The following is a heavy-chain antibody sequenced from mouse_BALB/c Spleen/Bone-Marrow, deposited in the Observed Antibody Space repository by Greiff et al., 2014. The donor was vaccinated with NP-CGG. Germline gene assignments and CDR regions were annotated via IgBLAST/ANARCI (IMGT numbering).Heavy chain of an antibody. CDR2: ITSGGSYT. J-gene: IGHJ3*01. CDR1: GFTFSSYG. CDR3: TRRAHEGAWFPY. V-gene: IGHV5-6*02. Sequence: EVMLVESGGDLVKPGGSLKLSCAASGFTFSSYGMSWVRQTPDKRLEWVATITSGGSYTYYPDSVKGRFTISRDNAKNALYLQMSSLKSEDTAMYYCTRRAHEGAWFPYWGQGTLVTVSA.